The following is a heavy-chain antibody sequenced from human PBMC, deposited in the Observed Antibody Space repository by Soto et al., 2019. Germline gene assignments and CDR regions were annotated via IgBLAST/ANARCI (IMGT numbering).Heavy chain of an antibody. CDR1: GFTFSSYG. CDR2: IWYDGSNK. CDR3: ARNLFGGGYYYYGMDV. D-gene: IGHD3-16*01. Sequence: GGSLRLPCAASGFTFSSYGMHWVRQAPGKGLEWVAVIWYDGSNKYYADSVKGRFTISRDNSKNTLYLQMNSLRAEDTAVYYCARNLFGGGYYYYGMDVWGQGTTVTVSS. V-gene: IGHV3-33*01. J-gene: IGHJ6*02.